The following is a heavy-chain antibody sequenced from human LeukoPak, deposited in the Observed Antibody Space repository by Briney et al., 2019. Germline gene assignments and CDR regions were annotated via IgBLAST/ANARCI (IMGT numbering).Heavy chain of an antibody. V-gene: IGHV1-18*01. J-gene: IGHJ4*02. Sequence: GASVKVSCKASGYTFTSYGISWVRQAPGQGLEWMGWISAYNGNTNYAQKLQGRVTMTTDTSTSTAYMELRSLRSEDTAVYYCARGRAISRGLSPPGYWGQGTLVTVSS. CDR2: ISAYNGNT. CDR3: ARGRAISRGLSPPGY. CDR1: GYTFTSYG. D-gene: IGHD3-3*02.